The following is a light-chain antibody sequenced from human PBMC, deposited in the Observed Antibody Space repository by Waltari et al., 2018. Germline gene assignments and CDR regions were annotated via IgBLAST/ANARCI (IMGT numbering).Light chain of an antibody. CDR1: KSISTN. J-gene: IGKJ1*01. CDR3: QQYNNWPRT. V-gene: IGKV3-15*01. CDR2: GAS. Sequence: EKVMTQSPATLSVSPGERATLSCRASKSISTNLAWYQQKPGQAPRLLIYGASTRATGIPARFSGSGSGTDFTLSISSLQSEDFASYYCQQYNNWPRTFGQGTKVEIK.